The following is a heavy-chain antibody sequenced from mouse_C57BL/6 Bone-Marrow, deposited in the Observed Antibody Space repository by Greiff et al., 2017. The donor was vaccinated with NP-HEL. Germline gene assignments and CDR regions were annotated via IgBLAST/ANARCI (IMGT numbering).Heavy chain of an antibody. D-gene: IGHD1-1*01. CDR1: GYAFTNYL. J-gene: IGHJ3*01. CDR3: ARRAYYYGSSPAWFAY. CDR2: INPGSGGT. Sequence: VQLQQSGAELVRPGTSVKVSCKASGYAFTNYLIEWVKQRPGQGLEWIGVINPGSGGTNYNEKFKGKATLTADKSSSTAYMQLSSLTSEDSAVYFCARRAYYYGSSPAWFAYWGQGTLVTVSA. V-gene: IGHV1-54*01.